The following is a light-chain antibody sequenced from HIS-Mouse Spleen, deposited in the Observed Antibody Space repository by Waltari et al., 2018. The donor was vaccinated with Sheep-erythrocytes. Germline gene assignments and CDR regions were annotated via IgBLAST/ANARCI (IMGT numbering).Light chain of an antibody. CDR1: QSISSY. Sequence: DIQMTQSPSSLSASVGDRVTITCRASQSISSYLNWYQQKPGKAPKLLIYAASSLQSGVPSRFSGSGSGTEFTLTISSLQPDDFATYYCQQLATFGQGTKVEIK. CDR3: QQLAT. J-gene: IGKJ1*01. V-gene: IGKV1-39*01. CDR2: AAS.